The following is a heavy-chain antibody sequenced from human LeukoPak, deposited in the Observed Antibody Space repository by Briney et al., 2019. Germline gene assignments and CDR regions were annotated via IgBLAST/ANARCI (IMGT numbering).Heavy chain of an antibody. J-gene: IGHJ4*02. Sequence: ASVKVSCKASGYTFTSYDINWVRQATGQGLEWMGWMNPNSGNTGYAQKFQGRVTMTRNTSISTAYMELSSLRSEDTAVYYCAKDREPRYYYDSSGSCFDYWGQGTLVTVSS. CDR2: MNPNSGNT. V-gene: IGHV1-8*01. CDR3: AKDREPRYYYDSSGSCFDY. CDR1: GYTFTSYD. D-gene: IGHD3-22*01.